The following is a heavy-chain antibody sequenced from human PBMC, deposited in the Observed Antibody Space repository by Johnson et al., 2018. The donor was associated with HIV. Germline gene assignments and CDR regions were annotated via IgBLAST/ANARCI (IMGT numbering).Heavy chain of an antibody. D-gene: IGHD1-1*01. Sequence: VLLVESGGGLVKPGGSLRLYCAASGFTFSNAWMSWVRQAPGKGLEWVGRIKSKTDGGTTDYAAPVKGRFTISRDDSKNTLYLQMNSLKTEDTAVYYCTTEYNWNDKGGAFDIWGQGTMVTVSS. CDR1: GFTFSNAW. V-gene: IGHV3-15*01. J-gene: IGHJ3*02. CDR3: TTEYNWNDKGGAFDI. CDR2: IKSKTDGGTT.